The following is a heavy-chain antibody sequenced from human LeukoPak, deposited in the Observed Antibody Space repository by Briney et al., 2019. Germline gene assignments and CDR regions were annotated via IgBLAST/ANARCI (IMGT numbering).Heavy chain of an antibody. CDR3: VRGSCSSTICYIDY. CDR2: INPNSGGT. CDR1: GYTFTGYY. Sequence: ASVKVSCKASGYTFTGYYMHWVRQAPGQGLEWMGRINPNSGGTNYAQKFQGRVTMTRDTSISTAYMELSRLRSDDTAVYYCVRGSCSSTICYIDYWGQGTLVTVSS. V-gene: IGHV1-2*06. J-gene: IGHJ4*02. D-gene: IGHD2-2*01.